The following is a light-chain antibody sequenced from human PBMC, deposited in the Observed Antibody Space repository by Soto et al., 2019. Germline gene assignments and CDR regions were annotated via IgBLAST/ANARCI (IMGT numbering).Light chain of an antibody. Sequence: DIQMTQSPSSLSASVGDRVTLTCRASQSISKYLNWYQVKSGKGPKLLIYGTSTLQSGVPSRFSGSGSGTDFTLTISSLQPEDFATYYCQQSYSTPRTFGQGTKVDIK. CDR1: QSISKY. CDR3: QQSYSTPRT. V-gene: IGKV1-39*01. J-gene: IGKJ1*01. CDR2: GTS.